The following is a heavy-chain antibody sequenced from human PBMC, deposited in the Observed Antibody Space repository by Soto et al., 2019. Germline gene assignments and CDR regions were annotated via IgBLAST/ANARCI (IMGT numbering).Heavy chain of an antibody. J-gene: IGHJ6*02. CDR3: AREQWLVPTITRYYYYGMDV. D-gene: IGHD6-19*01. CDR1: GFTFSSYN. V-gene: IGHV3-21*01. CDR2: LSSSSTYI. Sequence: PVGSPRLSCVASGFTFSSYNMNWVRQAPGKGPEWVSCLSSSSTYIYYADSVKGRFIVSRDNAKNSLYLQMYSLRAEDTAVYYCAREQWLVPTITRYYYYGMDVWGQGATVTVSS.